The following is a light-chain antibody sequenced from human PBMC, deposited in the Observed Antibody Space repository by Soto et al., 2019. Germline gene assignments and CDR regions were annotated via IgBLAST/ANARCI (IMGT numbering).Light chain of an antibody. Sequence: ETVLTQSPGTLSLSPGERATLSCRASQTIRSNYLAWYRQTPGQAPRLLIYGASNRATGIADRFSGSGSGTDFTFIISRLEPEDFALSYCQQYGSSPWTFGQGTKVEIK. CDR3: QQYGSSPWT. CDR2: GAS. CDR1: QTIRSNY. V-gene: IGKV3-20*01. J-gene: IGKJ1*01.